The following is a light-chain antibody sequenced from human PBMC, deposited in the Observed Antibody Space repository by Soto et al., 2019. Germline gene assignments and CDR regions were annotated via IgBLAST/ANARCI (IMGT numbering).Light chain of an antibody. J-gene: IGKJ4*01. CDR3: QKCKVAPFT. Sequence: DIQMTQSPSSLSASVGDRVTITCRTSQDISNYLAWYQQKPGKVPKLLIYAASSLRSGVPSRFTASAFGTDFTLTISSLQPEDVATYYCQKCKVAPFTFGGGTKV. CDR2: AAS. V-gene: IGKV1-27*01. CDR1: QDISNY.